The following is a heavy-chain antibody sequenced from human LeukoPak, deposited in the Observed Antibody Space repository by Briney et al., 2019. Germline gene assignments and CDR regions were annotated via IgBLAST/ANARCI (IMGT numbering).Heavy chain of an antibody. V-gene: IGHV1-2*02. CDR1: GYTFTGYY. D-gene: IGHD5-12*01. CDR2: INPNSGGE. J-gene: IGHJ3*02. Sequence: GSVKVSCKASGYTFTGYYMHWVRQAPGQGLEGVGWINPNSGGENYAQKFQGRVTMTRDTSISTAYMELRRLRSDDTAVYYCARQATPLAAFDIWGQETLVTVSS. CDR3: ARQATPLAAFDI.